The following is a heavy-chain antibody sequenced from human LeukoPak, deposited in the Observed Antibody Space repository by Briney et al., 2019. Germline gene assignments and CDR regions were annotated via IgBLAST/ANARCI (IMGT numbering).Heavy chain of an antibody. CDR3: AKDGSYYDSSGHDY. Sequence: QPGGSLRLSCAASGFTFSSYDMSWVRQAPGKGLEWVAFIRYDGSNKYYADSVKGRFTISRDNSKNTLYLQMNSLRAEDTAVYYCAKDGSYYDSSGHDYWGQGTLVTVSS. D-gene: IGHD3-22*01. V-gene: IGHV3-30*02. J-gene: IGHJ4*02. CDR1: GFTFSSYD. CDR2: IRYDGSNK.